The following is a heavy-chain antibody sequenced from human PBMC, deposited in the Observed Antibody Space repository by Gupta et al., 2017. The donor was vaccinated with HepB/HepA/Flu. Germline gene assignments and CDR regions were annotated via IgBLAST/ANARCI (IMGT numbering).Heavy chain of an antibody. CDR3: ARGSGSSTRALDI. CDR2: IKQDGSER. J-gene: IGHJ3*02. V-gene: IGHV3-7*01. D-gene: IGHD2-2*01. Sequence: EVLLVESGGGLVLPGGSLSLSCAAAGFTFLSHWMNWVRQAPGKGLEWVANIKQDGSERKYVDSVKGRFTISRDNAMDSMYLQMNSLRAEDTAVYYCARGSGSSTRALDIWGQGTVVTVSS. CDR1: GFTFLSHW.